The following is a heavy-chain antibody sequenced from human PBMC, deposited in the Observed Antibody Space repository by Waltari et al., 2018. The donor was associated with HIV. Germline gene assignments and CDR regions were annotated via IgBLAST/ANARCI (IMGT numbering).Heavy chain of an antibody. V-gene: IGHV3-15*01. CDR1: GFTFSNAW. CDR2: IKSKTDGGTT. Sequence: EVQLVESGGGLVKPGGSLRLSCAASGFTFSNAWMSWVRKAPGKGLEWIGRIKSKTDGGTTHYTGPVKGRFTISREDARNTLALQMNSLKTDDTAVYYCTTSLSYWGQGTRVTVS. J-gene: IGHJ4*02. CDR3: TTSLSY.